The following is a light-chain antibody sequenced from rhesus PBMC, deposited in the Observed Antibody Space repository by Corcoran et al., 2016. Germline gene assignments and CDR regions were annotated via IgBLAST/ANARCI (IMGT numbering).Light chain of an antibody. J-gene: IGKJ2*01. Sequence: DVVLTQSPLSLPITPGQSASISCRSSQRLIHRDGKAYLNWLQQKPGQPPRRLIYQVSNRDPGVPDRLTGSGAGTDFTQKSSRVEAGDVRVYCGMEGTPLPYSFVQGTKGDIK. CDR3: MEGTPLPYS. CDR1: QRLIHRDGKAY. CDR2: QVS. V-gene: IGKV2S8*01.